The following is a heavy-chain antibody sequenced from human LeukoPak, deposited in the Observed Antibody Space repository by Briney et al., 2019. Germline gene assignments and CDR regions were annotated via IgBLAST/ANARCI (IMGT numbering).Heavy chain of an antibody. V-gene: IGHV3-7*01. CDR2: IREDGSEK. CDR1: GGSISSGYY. D-gene: IGHD2-8*01. J-gene: IGHJ4*02. Sequence: ETLSLTCTVSGGSISSGYYWGWIRQPPGKGLEWVASIREDGSEKTSVDSVKGRFTISRDNAKNSLYLQMDSLRAEDTAVYYCARGPTNGQAFDYWGQGTLVSVSS. CDR3: ARGPTNGQAFDY.